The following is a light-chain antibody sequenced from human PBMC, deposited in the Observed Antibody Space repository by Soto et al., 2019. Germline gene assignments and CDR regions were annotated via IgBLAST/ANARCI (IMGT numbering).Light chain of an antibody. J-gene: IGLJ2*01. CDR3: SSYTSSSTLVV. CDR1: SSDVGGYNY. Sequence: PGLTQPASVSGSPGQSITNSCTGTSSDVGGYNYVSWYQQHPGKAPKLMIYDVSNRPSGVSNRFSGSKSGNTASLTISGLQAEDEADYYCSSYTSSSTLVVFGGGTQLTVL. CDR2: DVS. V-gene: IGLV2-14*01.